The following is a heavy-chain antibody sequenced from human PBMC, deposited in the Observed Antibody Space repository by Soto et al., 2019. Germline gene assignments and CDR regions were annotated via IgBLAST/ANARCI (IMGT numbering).Heavy chain of an antibody. CDR3: ARVYGYSSGWPQFDP. V-gene: IGHV1-3*01. D-gene: IGHD6-19*01. CDR1: GYTFTGYA. Sequence: ASVKVSCKASGYTFTGYAMHCARQAPGQRLEWMGWINAGNGNTKYSQKFQGRVTITRDTSASTAYMELSSLRSEDTAVYYCARVYGYSSGWPQFDPRGQGILXTVSS. J-gene: IGHJ5*02. CDR2: INAGNGNT.